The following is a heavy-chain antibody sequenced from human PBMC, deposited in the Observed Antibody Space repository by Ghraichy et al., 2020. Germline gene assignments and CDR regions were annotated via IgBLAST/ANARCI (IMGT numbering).Heavy chain of an antibody. J-gene: IGHJ4*02. D-gene: IGHD1-26*01. V-gene: IGHV4-34*01. CDR2: INHSGST. CDR3: ARGPLVGARVSSDFDY. Sequence: SETLSLTCAVYGGSFSGYYWSWIRQPPGKGLEWIGEINHSGSTNYNPSLKSRVTISVDTSKNQFSLKLSSVTAADTAVYYCARGPLVGARVSSDFDYWGQGTLVTVSS. CDR1: GGSFSGYY.